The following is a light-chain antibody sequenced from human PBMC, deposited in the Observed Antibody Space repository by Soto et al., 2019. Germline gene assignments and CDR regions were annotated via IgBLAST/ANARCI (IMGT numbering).Light chain of an antibody. CDR2: EVN. Sequence: QSVLTQPASVSGSPGQSITISCTGTSSDVAFYNHVSWYQQHPGKAPQLLIYEVNNRPSGVSHRFSGSKSGNTASLTISGLQAEDEADYYCSSCASTHTYVFGTGTKLTVL. CDR1: SSDVAFYNH. CDR3: SSCASTHTYV. V-gene: IGLV2-14*01. J-gene: IGLJ1*01.